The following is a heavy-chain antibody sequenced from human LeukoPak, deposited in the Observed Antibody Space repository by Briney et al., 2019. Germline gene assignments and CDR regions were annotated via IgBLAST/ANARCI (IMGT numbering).Heavy chain of an antibody. D-gene: IGHD1-14*01. V-gene: IGHV3-66*01. Sequence: GGSLRLSCAASRFTFSSYGMHWVRQAPGKGLEWVSVIYSGGSTYYADSVKGRFTISRDNSKNTLYLQMNSLRAKDTAVYYCASGTPNLGYFDYWGQGTLVTVSS. CDR1: RFTFSSYG. J-gene: IGHJ4*02. CDR3: ASGTPNLGYFDY. CDR2: IYSGGST.